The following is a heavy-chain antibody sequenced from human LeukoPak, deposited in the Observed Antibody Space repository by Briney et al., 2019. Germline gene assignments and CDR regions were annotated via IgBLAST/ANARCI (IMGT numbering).Heavy chain of an antibody. CDR2: ISPSGDYT. CDR1: GYTFSSYY. J-gene: IGHJ6*03. D-gene: IGHD1-1*01. Sequence: ASVKVSCKASGYTFSSYYMHWVRQAPGQGLEWMGIISPSGDYTRYAQKLQGRVTMTRDTSISTAYMELSRLRSDDTAVYYCAREKRGYYYYYYMDVWGKGTTVTVSS. CDR3: AREKRGYYYYYYMDV. V-gene: IGHV1-46*04.